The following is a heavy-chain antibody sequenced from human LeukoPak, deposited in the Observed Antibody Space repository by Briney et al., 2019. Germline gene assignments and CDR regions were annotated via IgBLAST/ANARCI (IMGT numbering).Heavy chain of an antibody. CDR1: GFTFSSYS. J-gene: IGHJ4*02. CDR3: ASTFSAGSIRWEYFDY. D-gene: IGHD6-13*01. V-gene: IGHV3-21*06. CDR2: ISYTAGYI. Sequence: GGSLRLSCVASGFTFSSYSMNWVRQAPGKGLEWVSSISYTAGYIYYADSMKGRFTISRDNAGNSLYLQMNSLRVEDTAVCYCASTFSAGSIRWEYFDYWGQGALVTVSS.